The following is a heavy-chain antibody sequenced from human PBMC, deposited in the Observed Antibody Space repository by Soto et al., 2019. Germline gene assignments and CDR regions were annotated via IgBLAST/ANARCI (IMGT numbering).Heavy chain of an antibody. J-gene: IGHJ6*02. D-gene: IGHD4-17*01. V-gene: IGHV5-10-1*01. CDR1: GYSFTSYW. CDR3: ARPIAVRNYYYYGMDV. CDR2: IDPSDSYT. Sequence: PGESLKISCKGSGYSFTSYWISWVRQMPGKGLEWMGRIDPSDSYTNYSPSFQGHVTISADKSISTAYLQWSSLKSSDTAMYYCARPIAVRNYYYYGMDVWGQGTTVTVSS.